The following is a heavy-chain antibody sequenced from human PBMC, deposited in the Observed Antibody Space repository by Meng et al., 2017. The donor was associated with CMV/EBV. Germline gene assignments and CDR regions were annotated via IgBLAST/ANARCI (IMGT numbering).Heavy chain of an antibody. CDR3: ARDRDMYSSSWYPFDY. CDR2: IYYSGST. V-gene: IGHV4-39*07. J-gene: IGHJ4*02. D-gene: IGHD6-13*01. CDR1: GGSISSSSYY. Sequence: SETLSLTCTVSGGSISSSSYYWGWIRPPPGKGLEWIGSIYYSGSTYYNPSLKSRVTISVDTSKNQFSLKLSSVTAADTAVYYCARDRDMYSSSWYPFDYWGQGTLVTVSS.